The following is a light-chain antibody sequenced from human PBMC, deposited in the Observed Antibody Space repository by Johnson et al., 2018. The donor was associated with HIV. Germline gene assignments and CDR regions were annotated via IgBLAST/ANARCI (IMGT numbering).Light chain of an antibody. J-gene: IGLJ1*01. V-gene: IGLV1-51*02. CDR1: SSNIGNNY. Sequence: QSVLTQPPSVSAAPGQKVSISCSGSSSNIGNNYVSWYQQLPGTAPKLLIYENNKRPSGIPYRFSGSKSDTSATLGITGLQTGDEADYYCGTWDSSLSAEVFGTVTKVTVL. CDR3: GTWDSSLSAEV. CDR2: ENN.